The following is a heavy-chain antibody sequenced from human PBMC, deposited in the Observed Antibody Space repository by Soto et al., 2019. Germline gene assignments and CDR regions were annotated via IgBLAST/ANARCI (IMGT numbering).Heavy chain of an antibody. D-gene: IGHD2-15*01. CDR3: ARHLHARYCSGGSCRRLFDP. CDR1: GGSISSYY. CDR2: IYYSGST. V-gene: IGHV4-59*08. Sequence: PSETLSLTCTVSGGSISSYYWSWIRQPPGKGLEWIGYIYYSGSTNYNPSLKSRVTISVDTSKNQFSLKLSSVTAADTAVYYCARHLHARYCSGGSCRRLFDPWGQGTLVTVSS. J-gene: IGHJ5*02.